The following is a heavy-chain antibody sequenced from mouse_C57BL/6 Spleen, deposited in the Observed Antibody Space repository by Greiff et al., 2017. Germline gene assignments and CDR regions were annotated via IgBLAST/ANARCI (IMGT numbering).Heavy chain of an antibody. Sequence: QVQLQQPGAELVKPGASVKLSCKASGYTFTTYWMHWVKQRPGQGLEWIGMIHPNSGSTNYNEKFKSKATLTVDKSSSTAYMQLSSLTSEDSAVYYCARNDDYDDYWYFDVWGTGTTVTVSS. V-gene: IGHV1-64*01. J-gene: IGHJ1*03. CDR1: GYTFTTYW. CDR2: IHPNSGST. CDR3: ARNDDYDDYWYFDV. D-gene: IGHD2-4*01.